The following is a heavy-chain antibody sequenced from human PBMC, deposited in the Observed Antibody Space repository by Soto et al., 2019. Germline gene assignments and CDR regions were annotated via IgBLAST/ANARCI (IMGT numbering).Heavy chain of an antibody. Sequence: ASVKVSCKASGYTFTGYYMHWVRQAPGQGLEWMGWINPNSGGTNYAQKFQGRVTMTRDTSISTAYMELSRLRSDDTAVYYCARGLVYYDILTGFLGMDVWGQGTTVTVSS. J-gene: IGHJ6*02. CDR2: INPNSGGT. CDR1: GYTFTGYY. CDR3: ARGLVYYDILTGFLGMDV. D-gene: IGHD3-9*01. V-gene: IGHV1-2*02.